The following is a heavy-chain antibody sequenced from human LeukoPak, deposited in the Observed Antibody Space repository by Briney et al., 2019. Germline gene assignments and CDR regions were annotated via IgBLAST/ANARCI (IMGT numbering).Heavy chain of an antibody. CDR1: GGSISSYY. J-gene: IGHJ4*02. V-gene: IGHV4-59*08. CDR2: IYYSGST. D-gene: IGHD3-22*01. Sequence: PSETLSLTCTVSGGSISSYYWSWIRQPPGKGLEWIGYIYYSGSTNYNPSLKSRVTISVDTSKNQFSLKLSSVTAADTAVYYCARRDSSGYYIDYWGQGTLVTVSS. CDR3: ARRDSSGYYIDY.